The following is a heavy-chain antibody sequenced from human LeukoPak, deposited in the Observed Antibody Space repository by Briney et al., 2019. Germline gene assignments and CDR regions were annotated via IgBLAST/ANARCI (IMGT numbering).Heavy chain of an antibody. D-gene: IGHD6-19*01. J-gene: IGHJ4*02. CDR2: ISGSGGST. V-gene: IGHV3-23*01. Sequence: GGSLRLSCAASGFTFSSYAISTVPQAPGPGLKGVSAISGSGGSTYYADSVKGRFTISRGNSKNTLYLQMNSLRAEDTAVYYCATAGRAVAEVVNDYWGQGTLVTVSS. CDR1: GFTFSSYA. CDR3: ATAGRAVAEVVNDY.